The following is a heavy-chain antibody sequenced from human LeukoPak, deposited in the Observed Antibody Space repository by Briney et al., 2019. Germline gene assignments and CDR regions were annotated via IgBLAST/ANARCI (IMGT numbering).Heavy chain of an antibody. CDR1: GFTLSSNY. CDR2: IYSGGST. J-gene: IGHJ4*02. CDR3: ARDRPDRLFDY. Sequence: GGSLRLSCAVSGFTLSSNYMSWVRQVPGKGLEWVSVIYSGGSTYYADSVKGRFTISRDNSKNTLYLQMNSLRAEDTAVYYCARDRPDRLFDYWGQGTLVTVSS. V-gene: IGHV3-66*01.